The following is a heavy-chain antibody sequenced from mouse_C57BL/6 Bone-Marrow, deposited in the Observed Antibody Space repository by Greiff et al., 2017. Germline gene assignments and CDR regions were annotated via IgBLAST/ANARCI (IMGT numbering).Heavy chain of an antibody. D-gene: IGHD2-3*01. V-gene: IGHV1-26*01. Sequence: VQLKQSGPELVKPGASVKISCKASGYTFTDYYMNWVKQSHGKSLEWIGDINPNNGGTSYNQKFKGKATLTVDKSSSTAYMELRSLTSEDSAVYYCARRIGWLLHYAMDYWGQGTSVTVSS. J-gene: IGHJ4*01. CDR1: GYTFTDYY. CDR3: ARRIGWLLHYAMDY. CDR2: INPNNGGT.